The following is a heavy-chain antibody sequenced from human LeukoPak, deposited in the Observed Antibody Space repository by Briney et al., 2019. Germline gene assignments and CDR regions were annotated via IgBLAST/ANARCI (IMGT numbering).Heavy chain of an antibody. CDR3: ARSIGREYSSLYYYYYMDV. D-gene: IGHD6-13*01. V-gene: IGHV1-2*02. CDR2: INPNSGGT. CDR1: GYTFTGYY. Sequence: ASVNVSCKASGYTFTGYYMHWVRQAPGQGLEWMGWINPNSGGTNYAQKFQGRVTMTRDTSISTAYMELSRLRSDDTAVYYCARSIGREYSSLYYYYYMDVWGKGTTVTVSS. J-gene: IGHJ6*03.